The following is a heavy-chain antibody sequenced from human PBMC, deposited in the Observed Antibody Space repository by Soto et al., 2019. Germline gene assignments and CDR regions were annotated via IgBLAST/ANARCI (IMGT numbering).Heavy chain of an antibody. J-gene: IGHJ6*02. D-gene: IGHD5-18*01. V-gene: IGHV3-30-3*01. Sequence: GGSLRLSCAASGVPFNSYAMHWVRQAPGKGLEWVAVISYDGSNKYYADSVKGRFTISRDNSKNTLYLQMNSLRAEDTAVYYCARDLRVYSYGYGMDVWGQGTTVTVSS. CDR2: ISYDGSNK. CDR1: GVPFNSYA. CDR3: ARDLRVYSYGYGMDV.